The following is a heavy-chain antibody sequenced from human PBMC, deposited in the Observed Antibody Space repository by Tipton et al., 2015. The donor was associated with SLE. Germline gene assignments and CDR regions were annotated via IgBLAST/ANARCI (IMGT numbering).Heavy chain of an antibody. Sequence: TLSLTCTVSGGSISSSSYYWGWMRQPPGKGLEWIGSIYYSGSTYYNPSLKSRVTMSVDTSQNQFSLRLISVTAADTAVYYCARDTVWHYMDVWGRGTTVTVSS. V-gene: IGHV4-39*07. CDR2: IYYSGST. J-gene: IGHJ6*03. CDR3: ARDTVWHYMDV. D-gene: IGHD3-16*01. CDR1: GGSISSSSYY.